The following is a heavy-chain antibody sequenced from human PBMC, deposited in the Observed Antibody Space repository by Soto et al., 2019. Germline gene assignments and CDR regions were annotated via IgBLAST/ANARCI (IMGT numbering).Heavy chain of an antibody. V-gene: IGHV4-4*07. D-gene: IGHD7-27*01. CDR2: FSSSGSP. J-gene: IGHJ6*02. Sequence: SGTLSITWTLSGDSLSSYYWSWTRQPAGKGLEWFGRFSSSGSPNPHPPLQSRVTMSIDTSKNQFSLKLSSVTAADTPVYYCARGPNLDYYYNCVDVWGQGTTVTVSS. CDR3: ARGPNLDYYYNCVDV. CDR1: GDSLSSYY.